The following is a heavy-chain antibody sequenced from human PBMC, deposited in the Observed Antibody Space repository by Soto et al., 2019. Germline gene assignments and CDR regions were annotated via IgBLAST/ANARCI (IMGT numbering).Heavy chain of an antibody. CDR1: GASVASGGYF. J-gene: IGHJ4*02. CDR2: IYSSGST. V-gene: IGHV4-31*02. Sequence: SETLSLTCSVSGASVASGGYFWTWIRQLPGKGLEWIGYIYSSGSTHYNPFLKSRVAISVDTSKNQFSLYLNSVTAADTAVYYCARWVEVSLDYFDSWGQGTPVTVSS. CDR3: ARWVEVSLDYFDS. D-gene: IGHD2-15*01.